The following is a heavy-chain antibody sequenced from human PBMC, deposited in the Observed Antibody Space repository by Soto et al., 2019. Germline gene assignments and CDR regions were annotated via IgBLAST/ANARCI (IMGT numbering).Heavy chain of an antibody. Sequence: EVQLVESGGGLAQPGGSLRLSCAASGFTFSSYTMNWVRQAPGKGLEWVSYISSSINNIYYADPVKGRFTISRDNAKNSLYMEMNSLRDEDTAVYYCARIAHGSGSFGAFDIWGQGTMVTVSS. D-gene: IGHD3-10*01. J-gene: IGHJ3*02. V-gene: IGHV3-48*02. CDR2: ISSSINNI. CDR1: GFTFSSYT. CDR3: ARIAHGSGSFGAFDI.